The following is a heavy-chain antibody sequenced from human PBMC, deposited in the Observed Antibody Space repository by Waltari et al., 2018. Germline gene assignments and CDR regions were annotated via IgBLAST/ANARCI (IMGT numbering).Heavy chain of an antibody. CDR1: GGSISSGSYY. Sequence: QVQLQESGPGLVKPSQTLSLTCTVPGGSISSGSYYWSWIRQPAGKGLEWIGRIYTSGSTNYNPSLKSRVTISVDTSKNQFSLKLSSVTAADTAVYYCARSWGFYGGNPHFDYWGQGTLVTVSS. CDR3: ARSWGFYGGNPHFDY. CDR2: IYTSGST. V-gene: IGHV4-61*02. J-gene: IGHJ4*02. D-gene: IGHD2-15*01.